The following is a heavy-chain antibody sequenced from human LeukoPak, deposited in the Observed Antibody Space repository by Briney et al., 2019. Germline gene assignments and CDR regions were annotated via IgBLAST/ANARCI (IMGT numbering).Heavy chain of an antibody. Sequence: SETLSLTCTVSGDSITTFYWNWIRQPPGKGLEWIGYIYHSGRTNYNLSLKSRVTISVDTSKNQFSLKLISVTAADTAVSYCARAPAVAGGTFDIWGQGTMVTVSS. J-gene: IGHJ3*02. D-gene: IGHD6-19*01. V-gene: IGHV4-59*01. CDR3: ARAPAVAGGTFDI. CDR2: IYHSGRT. CDR1: GDSITTFY.